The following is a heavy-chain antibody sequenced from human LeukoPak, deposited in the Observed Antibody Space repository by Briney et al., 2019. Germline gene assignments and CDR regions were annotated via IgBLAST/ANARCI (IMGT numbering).Heavy chain of an antibody. V-gene: IGHV4-34*01. CDR3: ARGIVVVVAATHHRFDP. CDR2: INHSGST. J-gene: IGHJ5*02. Sequence: SDPLSLTCAVYSGSFNGYYWSWIRQPPGKGLEGIGEINHSGSTNYNPSLKSRVTISVDTSKNQFSLKLSSVTAADTAVYYCARGIVVVVAATHHRFDPWGQGTLVTVSS. D-gene: IGHD2-15*01. CDR1: SGSFNGYY.